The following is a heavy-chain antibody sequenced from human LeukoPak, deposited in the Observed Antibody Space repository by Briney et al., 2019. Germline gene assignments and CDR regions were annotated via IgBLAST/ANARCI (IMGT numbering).Heavy chain of an antibody. J-gene: IGHJ4*02. D-gene: IGHD3-22*01. V-gene: IGHV3-53*01. CDR2: IFRDDTT. Sequence: GGSLRLSCAASGFTVSTDYMSWVRQAPGKGLEWVSVIFRDDTTYYADSVKGRFTISRDNSNNTLYLQMSSLRAEDTAVYHCARAAYDSGSYIVNHDYWGQGTLVTVSS. CDR1: GFTVSTDY. CDR3: ARAAYDSGSYIVNHDY.